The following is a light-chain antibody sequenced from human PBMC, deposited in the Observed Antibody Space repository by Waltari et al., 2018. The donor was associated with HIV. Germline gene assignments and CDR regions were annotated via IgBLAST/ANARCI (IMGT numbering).Light chain of an antibody. CDR2: GAS. CDR3: QHYGGSPSYS. Sequence: EIVLTQSPGTLSLSPGERATISCRASQSVSSYLAWYQQKPGQAPRLLIYGASTRATGIPDRFSGSGSGTDFTLTISRLEPEDFAVYYCQHYGGSPSYSFGQGTKLEIK. V-gene: IGKV3-20*01. J-gene: IGKJ2*01. CDR1: QSVSSY.